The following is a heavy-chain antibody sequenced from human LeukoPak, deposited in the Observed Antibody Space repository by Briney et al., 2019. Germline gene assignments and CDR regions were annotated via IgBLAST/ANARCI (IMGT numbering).Heavy chain of an antibody. CDR3: ARSPRTYYYGSGTDY. CDR2: IYYTGST. D-gene: IGHD3-10*01. V-gene: IGHV4-59*01. Sequence: SETLSLTCTVSGGSISNYYWNWIRQPPGKGLEWIGYIYYTGSTNYNPSLKSRVTMSVDTSKNQFSLNLRSVTPEDTAVYYCARSPRTYYYGSGTDYWGQGTLVTVSS. J-gene: IGHJ4*02. CDR1: GGSISNYY.